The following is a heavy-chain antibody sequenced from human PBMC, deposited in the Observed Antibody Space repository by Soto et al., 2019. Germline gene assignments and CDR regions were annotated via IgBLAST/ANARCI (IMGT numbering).Heavy chain of an antibody. CDR3: ARGYCSGGSCYSNLVWFDP. D-gene: IGHD2-15*01. Sequence: GASVKVSCKASGGTFSSYTISWVRQAPGQGLEWMGRIIPILGIANYAQKFQGRVTITADKSTSTAYMELSSLRSEDTAVYYCARGYCSGGSCYSNLVWFDPWGQGTLVTVSS. CDR1: GGTFSSYT. V-gene: IGHV1-69*02. J-gene: IGHJ5*02. CDR2: IIPILGIA.